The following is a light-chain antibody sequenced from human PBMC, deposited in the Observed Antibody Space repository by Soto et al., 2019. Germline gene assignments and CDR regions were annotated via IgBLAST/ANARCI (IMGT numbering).Light chain of an antibody. J-gene: IGLJ3*02. CDR2: DDR. CDR1: NIGSRS. V-gene: IGLV3-21*02. Sequence: SYELTQPPSVSVAPGQTARITCGGDNIGSRSVHWNQQKPGQAPVLVVYDDRDRPSGIPDRFSGSHSGNTATLTISRVEAGDEADFYCQVWISDHLVFGGGTK. CDR3: QVWISDHLV.